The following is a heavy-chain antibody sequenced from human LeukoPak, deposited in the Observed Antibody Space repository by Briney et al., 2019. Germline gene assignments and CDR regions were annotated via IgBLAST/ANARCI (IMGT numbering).Heavy chain of an antibody. V-gene: IGHV3-33*01. Sequence: GGSLRLSCAATGFTFNHYGMHWVRQAPGKGLEWVAVIWSDGTNRYYSDSLKGRFTISRADSRKTVYLQMNRLRPVDTGMYYCARDAQRGFDYSNSLQYWGQGTPVTVST. J-gene: IGHJ4*02. CDR1: GFTFNHYG. CDR3: ARDAQRGFDYSNSLQY. D-gene: IGHD4-11*01. CDR2: IWSDGTNR.